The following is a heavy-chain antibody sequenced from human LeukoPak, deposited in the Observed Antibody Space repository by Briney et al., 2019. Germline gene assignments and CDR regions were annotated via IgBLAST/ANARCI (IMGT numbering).Heavy chain of an antibody. CDR3: ARMGYYYGSGSFLPATPVANDY. J-gene: IGHJ4*02. D-gene: IGHD3-10*01. V-gene: IGHV1-18*01. Sequence: ASVKLSCNAAGYTFTSYGISWVRQAPGQGLGWMGGFNVYSGNTIYAQKLQGRVTMTTDTSTSTAYMELRSLRSDDTAVYYCARMGYYYGSGSFLPATPVANDYWGQGTLVTVSS. CDR1: GYTFTSYG. CDR2: FNVYSGNT.